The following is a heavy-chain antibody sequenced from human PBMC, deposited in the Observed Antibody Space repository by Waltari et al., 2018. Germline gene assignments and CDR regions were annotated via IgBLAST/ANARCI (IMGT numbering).Heavy chain of an antibody. CDR1: GFTFSNYS. J-gene: IGHJ4*02. D-gene: IGHD6-13*01. CDR3: ARGGAAEENDY. CDR2: ISRTSNTI. Sequence: EVQLVESGGGLVQPGGSLRLSCITSGFTFSNYSMTWVRQAPGKGLEWVSYISRTSNTIYYADSVKGRFTISRDNAKHSLYLQMNSLRAEDMAVYYCARGGAAEENDYWGQGTLVTVSS. V-gene: IGHV3-48*01.